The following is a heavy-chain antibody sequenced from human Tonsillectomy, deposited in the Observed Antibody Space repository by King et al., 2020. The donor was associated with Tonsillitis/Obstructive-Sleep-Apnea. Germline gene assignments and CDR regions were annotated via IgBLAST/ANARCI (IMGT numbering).Heavy chain of an antibody. D-gene: IGHD6-19*01. CDR1: GGSMSGYY. J-gene: IGHJ6*03. Sequence: VQLQESGPGLVKPSETLSLTCTVSGGSMSGYYWSWIRQPPGKGLEWIGHIYHSGSTNYNPSLKSRVTISVDTSKNEFSLKLSSVTAAGTAVYYCARQSGWDYYMDVWGKGTTVTVSS. CDR3: ARQSGWDYYMDV. V-gene: IGHV4-59*08. CDR2: IYHSGST.